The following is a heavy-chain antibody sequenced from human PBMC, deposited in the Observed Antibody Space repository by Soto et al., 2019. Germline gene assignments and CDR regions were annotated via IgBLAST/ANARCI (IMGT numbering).Heavy chain of an antibody. CDR3: AKDYTPLSSDWYSYFDS. V-gene: IGHV3-30*18. Sequence: QVRLVESGGGVVQPGRSLRLSCAASGFTFNTYGIHWARQAPGKGLEWVGVISYDGVNKYYADSVKGRFTISRDNSKNTVYLQMNNLRAEDTAVYYYAKDYTPLSSDWYSYFDSWGQGTLVTVSS. CDR1: GFTFNTYG. CDR2: ISYDGVNK. J-gene: IGHJ4*02. D-gene: IGHD6-19*01.